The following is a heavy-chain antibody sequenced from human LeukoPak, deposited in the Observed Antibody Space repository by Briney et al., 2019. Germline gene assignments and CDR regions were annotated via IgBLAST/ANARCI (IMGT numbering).Heavy chain of an antibody. V-gene: IGHV3-33*01. J-gene: IGHJ3*02. CDR1: GFTFSSYG. CDR3: AREKWCSSGWCYDAFDI. CDR2: IWYDGSNK. D-gene: IGHD6-19*01. Sequence: GGSLRLSCAASGFTFSSYGMHWVRQAPGKGLEWVAVIWYDGSNKYYADSVKGRSTISRDNSKNTLYLQMNSLRAEDTAVYYCAREKWCSSGWCYDAFDIWGQGTMVTVSS.